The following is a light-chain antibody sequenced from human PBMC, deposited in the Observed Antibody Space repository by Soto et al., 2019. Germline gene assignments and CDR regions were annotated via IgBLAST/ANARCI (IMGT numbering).Light chain of an antibody. J-gene: IGKJ5*01. V-gene: IGKV3-20*01. CDR3: QQYSSSLPIT. CDR2: GAS. Sequence: EIVLTQSPGTLSLSPGERATLSCGASQSVSNNYLAWYQQKPGQAPRLLIYGASNRATGIPDRFSSSASGTTFTLTISSLEPEDFAVYYCQQYSSSLPITFGQGTRLEIK. CDR1: QSVSNNY.